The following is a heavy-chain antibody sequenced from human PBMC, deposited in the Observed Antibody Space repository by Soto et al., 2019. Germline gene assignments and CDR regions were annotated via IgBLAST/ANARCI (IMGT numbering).Heavy chain of an antibody. CDR3: AIGRNAAVDI. J-gene: IGHJ3*02. V-gene: IGHV6-1*01. CDR1: GDNVFRNAMA. D-gene: IGHD1-1*01. CDR2: AYYRSKLHN. Sequence: QVQLQQSGPGLVKPSQTLSLTCAITGDNVFRNAMAWNWVRQSPSRGLEWMGTAYYRSKLHNEDAVPVKGPTTITLGTSKNQLSLQLYSVIPEDSAVYYCAIGRNAAVDIWGQGTLVVVSS.